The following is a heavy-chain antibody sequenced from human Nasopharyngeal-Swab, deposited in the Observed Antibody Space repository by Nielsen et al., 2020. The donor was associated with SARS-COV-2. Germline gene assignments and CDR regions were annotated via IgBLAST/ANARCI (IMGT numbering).Heavy chain of an antibody. J-gene: IGHJ6*02. V-gene: IGHV7-4-1*02. D-gene: IGHD3-3*01. CDR2: INTNTGNP. Sequence: WARQAPGQGLEWMGWINTNTGNPTYAQGFTGRFVFSLDTSVSTAYLQISSLKAEDTAVYYCARVRDAYYDFWSGYGMDVWGQGTTVTVSS. CDR3: ARVRDAYYDFWSGYGMDV.